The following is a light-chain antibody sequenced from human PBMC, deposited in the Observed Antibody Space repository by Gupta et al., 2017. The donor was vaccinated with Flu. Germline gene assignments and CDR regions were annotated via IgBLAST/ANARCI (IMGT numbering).Light chain of an antibody. Sequence: IVMTQYPASLAVPLGERPTLNCKSSQSVFCSPNKKNYLTWYKQKRGQPRKPLIYWAPTRDSMVPDRSSGSGSGTEFTLTSSIVQAEDVANYYCQRSYSRPLTFGGGTKVEIK. J-gene: IGKJ4*01. CDR1: QSVFCSPNKKNY. V-gene: IGKV4-1*01. CDR2: WAP. CDR3: QRSYSRPLT.